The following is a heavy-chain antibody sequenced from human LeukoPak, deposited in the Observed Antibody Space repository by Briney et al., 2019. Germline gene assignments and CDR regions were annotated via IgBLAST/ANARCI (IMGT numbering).Heavy chain of an antibody. J-gene: IGHJ4*02. CDR3: ARDEWYSSSWFH. D-gene: IGHD6-13*01. CDR1: GFTFSNYS. Sequence: GGSLRLSCAASGFTFSNYSMIWVRQAPGKGLEWVSSISSSSRYIYYADSVKGRFTLSRDNAKDSLYLQMNSLRAEDTAVYYCARDEWYSSSWFHWGQGTLVTVSS. V-gene: IGHV3-21*01. CDR2: ISSSSRYI.